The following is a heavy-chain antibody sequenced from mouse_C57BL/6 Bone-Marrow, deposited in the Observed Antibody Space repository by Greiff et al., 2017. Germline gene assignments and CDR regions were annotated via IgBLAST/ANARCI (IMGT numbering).Heavy chain of an antibody. CDR1: GYTFTSYW. J-gene: IGHJ3*01. Sequence: QVQLKQPGAELVKPGASVKMSCKASGYTFTSYWITWVKQRPGQGLEWIGDIYPGSGSTNYNEKFKSKATLTVDTSSSTAYMQLSSLTSEDSAVYYCARVYSNYAPFAYWGQGTLVTVSA. D-gene: IGHD2-5*01. CDR2: IYPGSGST. CDR3: ARVYSNYAPFAY. V-gene: IGHV1-55*01.